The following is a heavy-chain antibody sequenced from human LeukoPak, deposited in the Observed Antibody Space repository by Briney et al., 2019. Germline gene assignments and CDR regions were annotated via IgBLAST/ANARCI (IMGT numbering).Heavy chain of an antibody. CDR2: IYPGDSGP. CDR1: GYSFTSYC. D-gene: IGHD1-26*01. CDR3: GMSGDRVPLQDDVFDV. V-gene: IGHV5-51*01. Sequence: GESLQISCKVSGYSFTSYCIGWVGQMPGKGLEWMGIIYPGDSGPTYSPSFQGQVTISVDKSINTAYLQWSSLQAADTAMYYCGMSGDRVPLQDDVFDVWGQGTMVTVST. J-gene: IGHJ3*01.